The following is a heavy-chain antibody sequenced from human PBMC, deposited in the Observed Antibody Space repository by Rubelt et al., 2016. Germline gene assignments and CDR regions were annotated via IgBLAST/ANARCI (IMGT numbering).Heavy chain of an antibody. J-gene: IGHJ3*02. CDR3: ARDPGLNYGSVRMVVAFEN. CDR2: ISASSRYT. D-gene: IGHD3-10*01. CDR1: GLTFSDAW. V-gene: IGHV3-11*05. Sequence: VQLVESGGGLVNPGGSLRLSCAVSGLTFSDAWMSWIRQAPGKGLEWISYISASSRYTSYADSVKGRFTISRDNAKNSLYLQRGSLRAEDTALYYCARDPGLNYGSVRMVVAFENWGRGTMVTVSP.